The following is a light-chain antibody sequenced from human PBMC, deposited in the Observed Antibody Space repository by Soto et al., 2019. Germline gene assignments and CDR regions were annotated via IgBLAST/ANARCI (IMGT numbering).Light chain of an antibody. V-gene: IGLV2-23*01. J-gene: IGLJ1*01. CDR3: CSYAGSSTWV. Sequence: QSALTQPASVSGSPGQSITISCTGTSSDVGSYNFVSWYQQHPGKAPKLMIYEGSKRPSGVSNRFSGSKSGNTASLTISGLQAEDEADYYCCSYAGSSTWVFGTGTQLTVL. CDR2: EGS. CDR1: SSDVGSYNF.